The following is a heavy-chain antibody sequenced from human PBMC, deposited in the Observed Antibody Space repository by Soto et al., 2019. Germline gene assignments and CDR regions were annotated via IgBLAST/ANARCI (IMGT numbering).Heavy chain of an antibody. CDR2: IMPNSGGT. D-gene: IGHD5-12*01. Sequence: VSFKVSCKSSGYSFTGYYMHWVRQAPGQGLDWMGWIMPNSGGTNYAQKFQGWVTMTRDTSICTAYMELSRLRSDDTAVYYCARSVVRIVATSTYRFAVDPWGQGTLVTVSS. J-gene: IGHJ5*02. V-gene: IGHV1-2*04. CDR1: GYSFTGYY. CDR3: ARSVVRIVATSTYRFAVDP.